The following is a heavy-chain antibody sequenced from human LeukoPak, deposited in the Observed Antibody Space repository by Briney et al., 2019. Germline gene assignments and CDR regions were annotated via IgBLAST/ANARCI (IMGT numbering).Heavy chain of an antibody. Sequence: SETLSLTCTVSGVSIISSNYYWGWFRQPPGKGLEWIASVFYTGSTRDNPSLKSRVTISVDTSKNEFSLNLSSVTAEDTAVYYCARRLGSSADGILKYYFDYWGQGTLVTVSS. CDR1: GVSIISSNYY. D-gene: IGHD6-13*01. CDR2: VFYTGST. V-gene: IGHV4-39*01. CDR3: ARRLGSSADGILKYYFDY. J-gene: IGHJ4*02.